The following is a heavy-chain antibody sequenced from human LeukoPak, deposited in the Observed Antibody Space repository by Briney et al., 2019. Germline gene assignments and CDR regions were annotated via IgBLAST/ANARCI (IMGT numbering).Heavy chain of an antibody. J-gene: IGHJ6*04. V-gene: IGHV3-23*01. CDR1: GFTFSSYG. D-gene: IGHD3-10*02. CDR2: LSGSGGST. CDR3: AELGFTMIGGV. Sequence: GGSLRLSCAASGFTFSSYGMSWVRQTPGKGLEWVSSLSGSGGSTYYADSVKGRFTISRDNAKNSLYLQMNSLRAEDTAVYYCAELGFTMIGGVWGKGTTVTISS.